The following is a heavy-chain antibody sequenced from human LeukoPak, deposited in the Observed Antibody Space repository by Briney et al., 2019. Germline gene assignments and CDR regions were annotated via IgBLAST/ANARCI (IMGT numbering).Heavy chain of an antibody. D-gene: IGHD3-22*01. CDR1: GFTFSSYA. Sequence: GGSLRLSCAASGFTFSSYAMHWVRQAPGKGLEWVAVVSYDGSNKYYADSVKGRFTISRDNSKNTLYLQMNSLRAEDTAVYYCATAEVIGYYDSSGDYWGQGTLVTVSS. V-gene: IGHV3-30-3*01. J-gene: IGHJ4*02. CDR3: ATAEVIGYYDSSGDY. CDR2: VSYDGSNK.